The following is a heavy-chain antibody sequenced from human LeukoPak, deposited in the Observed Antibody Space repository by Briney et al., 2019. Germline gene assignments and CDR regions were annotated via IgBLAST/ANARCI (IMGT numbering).Heavy chain of an antibody. CDR2: ISGSGGST. V-gene: IGHV3-23*01. J-gene: IGHJ6*03. D-gene: IGHD3-22*01. CDR1: GFTFSSYA. CDR3: ARVLQNYDTGSGYYYYYYMDV. Sequence: GGSLRLSCAASGFTFSSYAMSWVRQAPGKGLEWVPAISGSGGSTYYADSVKGRFTISRDNAQRSLALQMNSLRAEDTAVYYCARVLQNYDTGSGYYYYYYMDVWGKGTTATVSS.